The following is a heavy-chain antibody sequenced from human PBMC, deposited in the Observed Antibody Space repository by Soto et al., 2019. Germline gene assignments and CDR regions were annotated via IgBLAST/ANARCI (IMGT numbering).Heavy chain of an antibody. D-gene: IGHD3-10*01. CDR3: ATHLRRGAYPPFDI. J-gene: IGHJ3*02. CDR2: IYSGGST. CDR1: GFTVSSNY. Sequence: GGSLRLSCAASGFTVSSNYMSWVRQAPGKGLEWVSVIYSGGSTYYADSVKGRFTISRDNSKNTLYLQMNSLRAEDTAVYYCATHLRRGAYPPFDIWGQGTMVTVSS. V-gene: IGHV3-66*01.